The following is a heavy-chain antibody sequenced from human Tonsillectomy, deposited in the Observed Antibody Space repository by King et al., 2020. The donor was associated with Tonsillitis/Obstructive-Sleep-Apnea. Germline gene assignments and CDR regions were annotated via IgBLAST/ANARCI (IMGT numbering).Heavy chain of an antibody. CDR2: INHSGST. J-gene: IGHJ4*02. D-gene: IGHD2-8*01. Sequence: VQLPQWGAGLLKPSETLSLTCAVYGESFSGYYWSWIRQPPGKGLEWIGEINHSGSTNYNPSLKSRVTISVDTSKNQFSLKLSSVTAADTAVYYCARGIVLMVYATFDYWGQGTLVTVSS. CDR1: GESFSGYY. V-gene: IGHV4-34*01. CDR3: ARGIVLMVYATFDY.